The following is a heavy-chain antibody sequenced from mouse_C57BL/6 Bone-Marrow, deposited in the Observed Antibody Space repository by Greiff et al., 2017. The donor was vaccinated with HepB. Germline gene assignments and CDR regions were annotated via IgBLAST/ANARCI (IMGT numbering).Heavy chain of an antibody. V-gene: IGHV1-54*01. CDR1: GYAFTNYL. D-gene: IGHD1-1*01. Sequence: QVQLKESGAELVRPGTSVKVSCKASGYAFTNYLIEWVKQRPGQGLEWIGVINPGSGGTNYNEKFKGKATLTADKSSSTAYMQLSSLTSEDSAVYFCARRNYYGSSYGYFDVWGTGTTVTVSS. J-gene: IGHJ1*03. CDR3: ARRNYYGSSYGYFDV. CDR2: INPGSGGT.